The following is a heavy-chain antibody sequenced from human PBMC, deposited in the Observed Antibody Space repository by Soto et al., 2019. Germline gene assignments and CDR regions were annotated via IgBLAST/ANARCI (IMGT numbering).Heavy chain of an antibody. Sequence: QLVETGGGLIQPGTSLTLSCAASGFSVSRNYMTWVRQAPGKGLEWVSFVYSGGATFYADSVKGRFILSRDDSQNTMYLQMNNLRAEDTAVYYCARLPGRLWCRGTLVTVAS. D-gene: IGHD3-10*01. J-gene: IGHJ4*02. CDR2: VYSGGAT. CDR3: ARLPGRL. CDR1: GFSVSRNY. V-gene: IGHV3-53*02.